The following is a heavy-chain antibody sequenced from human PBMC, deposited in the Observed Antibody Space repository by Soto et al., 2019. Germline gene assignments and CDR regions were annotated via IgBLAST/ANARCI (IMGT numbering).Heavy chain of an antibody. V-gene: IGHV1-18*01. CDR1: GYTFTSYG. CDR3: AREGEYDSSGYYYAGAFDT. Sequence: GASVKVSCKASGYTFTSYGISWVRQAPGQGLEWMGWISAYNGNTKYAQKLQGRVTMTTDTSTSTAYMELRSLRSDDTAVYYCAREGEYDSSGYYYAGAFDTWGQGTMVTVSS. J-gene: IGHJ3*02. D-gene: IGHD3-22*01. CDR2: ISAYNGNT.